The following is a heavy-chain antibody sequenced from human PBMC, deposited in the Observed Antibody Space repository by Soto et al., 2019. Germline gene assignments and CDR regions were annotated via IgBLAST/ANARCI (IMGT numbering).Heavy chain of an antibody. Sequence: QVQLQESGPGLVKPSETLSLTCTVSGGSISSYYWSWIRQPPGKGLEWIGYIYYSGSTNYNPSLKGGVTTAVTTSTNHSPRRRCSVAAADRPVYYGAGGWGAAFDSGGQGTLVTVPS. CDR3: AGGWGAAFDS. J-gene: IGHJ4*02. V-gene: IGHV4-59*08. CDR1: GGSISSYY. D-gene: IGHD1-26*01. CDR2: IYYSGST.